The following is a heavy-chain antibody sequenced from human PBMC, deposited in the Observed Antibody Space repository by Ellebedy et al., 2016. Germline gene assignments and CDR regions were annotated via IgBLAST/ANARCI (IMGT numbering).Heavy chain of an antibody. CDR2: IIPILGIA. CDR1: GGTFSSYA. Sequence: ASVKVSCKASGGTFSSYAISWVRQAPGQGLEWMGRIIPILGIANYAQKFQGRVTITADKSTSTAYMELSSLRSEDTAVYYCARDDHYDILTDYYYYYGMDVWGQGTTVTVSS. D-gene: IGHD3-9*01. J-gene: IGHJ6*02. CDR3: ARDDHYDILTDYYYYYGMDV. V-gene: IGHV1-69*04.